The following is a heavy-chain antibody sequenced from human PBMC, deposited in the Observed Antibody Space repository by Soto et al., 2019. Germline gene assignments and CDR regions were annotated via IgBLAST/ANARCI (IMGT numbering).Heavy chain of an antibody. Sequence: SETLSLTCDVNGSSLSDYYWTWIRQPPGKGLEWIGEVSQTGSTNYNSSLKSRVTISADTSKDQFSLRLSSLTAADTAVYYCARGNPYYGLDVWGQGSTVT. CDR2: VSQTGST. V-gene: IGHV4-34*01. CDR3: ARGNPYYGLDV. J-gene: IGHJ6*02. CDR1: GSSLSDYY.